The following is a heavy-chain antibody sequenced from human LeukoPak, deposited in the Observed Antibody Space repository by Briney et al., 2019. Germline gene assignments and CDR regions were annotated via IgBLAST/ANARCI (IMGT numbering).Heavy chain of an antibody. J-gene: IGHJ4*02. CDR2: FDPEDGEI. V-gene: IGHV1-24*01. CDR3: ATMLRGIVVPRFDD. CDR1: GYTFTSTD. D-gene: IGHD3-10*01. Sequence: ASVKVSCKASGYTFTSTDINWVRQATGQGLEWMGGFDPEDGEIIYAQNFQDRVTMTEDTSADTAYMELSSLRSDDTAVYYCATMLRGIVVPRFDDWGQGTLLTVSS.